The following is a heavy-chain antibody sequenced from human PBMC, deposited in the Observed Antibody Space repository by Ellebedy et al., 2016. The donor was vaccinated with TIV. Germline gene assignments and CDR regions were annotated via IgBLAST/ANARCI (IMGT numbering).Heavy chain of an antibody. J-gene: IGHJ4*02. Sequence: GESLKISCAVSGFVVSSNYMSWVRQAPGKGLEWVSTIYSAGPTYYADSVKGRFTLSRDTSKNTLFLQMNSLRTEDTAVYYCARVDLGLAFDYWGRGTLVTVSS. CDR1: GFVVSSNY. CDR3: ARVDLGLAFDY. CDR2: IYSAGPT. V-gene: IGHV3-53*01. D-gene: IGHD3-16*01.